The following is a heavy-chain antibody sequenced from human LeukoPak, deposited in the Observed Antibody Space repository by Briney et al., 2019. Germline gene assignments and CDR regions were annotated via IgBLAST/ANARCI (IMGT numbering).Heavy chain of an antibody. CDR2: IHYSGTT. Sequence: PSETPSLTCSVSGDSISSHYWTWIRQPPGKGLEWIGYIHYSGTTNHNPSLKSRITTSLDTSKNQFSLKLNSVTAADTAVYYCARGGWSLDYWGQGTLVTVSS. D-gene: IGHD6-19*01. CDR3: ARGGWSLDY. J-gene: IGHJ4*02. V-gene: IGHV4-59*11. CDR1: GDSISSHY.